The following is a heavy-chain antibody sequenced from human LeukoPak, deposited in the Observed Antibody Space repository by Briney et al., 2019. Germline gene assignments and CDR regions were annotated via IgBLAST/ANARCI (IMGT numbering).Heavy chain of an antibody. D-gene: IGHD1-26*01. CDR1: GYTFSDFY. Sequence: ASVKVSCKASGYTFSDFYMHRVRQAPGQGLEWMGWINPNSGGTRDAQKFQGRVTMTRDTSISTAYMELSRLRSDDTAVYYCARSLSDYPFDYWGQGTLVTVSS. CDR2: INPNSGGT. CDR3: ARSLSDYPFDY. J-gene: IGHJ4*02. V-gene: IGHV1-2*02.